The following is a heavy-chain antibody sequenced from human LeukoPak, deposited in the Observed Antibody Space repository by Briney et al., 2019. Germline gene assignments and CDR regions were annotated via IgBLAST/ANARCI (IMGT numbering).Heavy chain of an antibody. CDR1: GYTLTGYY. CDR3: ARAAIAGTSRGRFDP. Sequence: ASVKASCKASGYTLTGYYMHWERQAPGQGLEWMGWINPNSGGTNYAQKFQGRVTMTRDTSIRTAYMELSRLRSDHTAVYYCARAAIAGTSRGRFDPWGQGTLVTVSS. V-gene: IGHV1-2*02. D-gene: IGHD1-7*01. J-gene: IGHJ5*02. CDR2: INPNSGGT.